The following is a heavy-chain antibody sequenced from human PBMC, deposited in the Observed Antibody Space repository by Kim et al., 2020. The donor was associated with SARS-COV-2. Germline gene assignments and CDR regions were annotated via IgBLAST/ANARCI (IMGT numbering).Heavy chain of an antibody. V-gene: IGHV4-34*01. Sequence: SETLSLTCAVYGGSFSGYYWSWIRQPPGKGLEWIGEINHSGSTNYNPSLKSRVTISVDTSKNQFSLKLSSVTAADTAVYYCARLYYYDSSGLAGGDYWG. CDR2: INHSGST. CDR1: GGSFSGYY. CDR3: ARLYYYDSSGLAGGDY. J-gene: IGHJ4*01. D-gene: IGHD3-22*01.